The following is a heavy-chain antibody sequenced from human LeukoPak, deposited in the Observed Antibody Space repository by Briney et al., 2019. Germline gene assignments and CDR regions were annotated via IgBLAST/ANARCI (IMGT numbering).Heavy chain of an antibody. CDR3: ARDLSAVDYGDYVFDY. V-gene: IGHV4-59*01. D-gene: IGHD4-17*01. Sequence: SETLSLTCTVSGGSISSYYWSWIRQPPGKGLEWIGYIYYSGSTNYNPSLKSRVTIPVDTSKNQFSLKLSFVTAADTAVYYCARDLSAVDYGDYVFDYWGQGTLVTVSS. J-gene: IGHJ4*02. CDR1: GGSISSYY. CDR2: IYYSGST.